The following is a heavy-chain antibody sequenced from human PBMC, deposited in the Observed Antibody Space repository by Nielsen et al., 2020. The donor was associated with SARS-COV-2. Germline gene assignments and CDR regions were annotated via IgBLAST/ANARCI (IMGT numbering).Heavy chain of an antibody. CDR3: ASLGAAAGYFDY. CDR2: INHSGST. V-gene: IGHV4-34*01. CDR1: GGSFSGYY. D-gene: IGHD6-13*01. Sequence: SETLSLTCAVYGGSFSGYYWSWIRQPPGKGLEWIGEINHSGSTNYNPSLKSRVTISVDTSKNQFSLKLSSVTAADTAVYYCASLGAAAGYFDYWGQGTLVTVSS. J-gene: IGHJ4*02.